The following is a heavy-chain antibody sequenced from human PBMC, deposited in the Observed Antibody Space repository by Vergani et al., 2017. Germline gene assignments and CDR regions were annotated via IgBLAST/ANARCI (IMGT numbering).Heavy chain of an antibody. CDR3: ARDVGTGYYYMDV. CDR1: GFTFGDYA. J-gene: IGHJ6*03. CDR2: ISYDGSNK. V-gene: IGHV3-30*04. D-gene: IGHD1-26*01. Sequence: VQLVESGGGLVQPGRSLRLSCTASGFTFGDYAMSWVRQAPGKGLEWVAVISYDGSNKYYADSVKGRFTISRDNSKNTLYLQMNSLRAEDTAVYYCARDVGTGYYYMDVWGKGTTVTVSS.